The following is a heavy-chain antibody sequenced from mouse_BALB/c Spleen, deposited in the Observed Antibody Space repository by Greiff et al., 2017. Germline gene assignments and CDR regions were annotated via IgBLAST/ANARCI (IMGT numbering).Heavy chain of an antibody. J-gene: IGHJ2*01. Sequence: QVTLKVSGPGILQPSQTLSLTCSFSGFSLSTSGMGVSWIRQPSGKGLEWLAHIYWDDDKRYNPSLKSRLTISKDTSSNQVFLKITSVDTADTATYYCARPYDGYYYFDYWGQGTTLTVSS. CDR2: IYWDDDK. CDR1: GFSLSTSGMG. V-gene: IGHV8-12*01. CDR3: ARPYDGYYYFDY. D-gene: IGHD2-3*01.